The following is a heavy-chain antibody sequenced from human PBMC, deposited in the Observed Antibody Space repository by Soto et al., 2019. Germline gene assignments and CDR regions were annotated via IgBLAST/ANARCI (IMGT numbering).Heavy chain of an antibody. V-gene: IGHV3-30*03. J-gene: IGHJ4*02. D-gene: IGHD5-18*01. Sequence: GGSLRLSCAASGFTFSSFGMHWVRQAPGKGLEWVAVISYDGSNKYYADSVKGRFTISRDNSKNTLFLQMNSLRAEDTAVYFCAQWGYNYGLDYWGQGTLVTVSS. CDR1: GFTFSSFG. CDR2: ISYDGSNK. CDR3: AQWGYNYGLDY.